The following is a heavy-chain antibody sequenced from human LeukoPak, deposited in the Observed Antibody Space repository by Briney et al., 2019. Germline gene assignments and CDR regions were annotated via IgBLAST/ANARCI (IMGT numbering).Heavy chain of an antibody. CDR1: GFTFSSYS. Sequence: GSLRLSCAASGFTFSSYSMNWVRQPPGKGLEWIGEINHSGSTNYNPSLKSRVTISVDTSKNQFSLKLSSVTAADTAVYYCARVQLWFGEPPHFDYWGQGTLVTVSS. CDR3: ARVQLWFGEPPHFDY. V-gene: IGHV4-34*01. CDR2: INHSGST. D-gene: IGHD3-10*01. J-gene: IGHJ4*02.